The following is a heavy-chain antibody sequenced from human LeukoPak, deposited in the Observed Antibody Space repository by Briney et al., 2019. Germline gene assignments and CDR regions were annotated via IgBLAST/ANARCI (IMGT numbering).Heavy chain of an antibody. CDR1: GGSISSSSYY. V-gene: IGHV4-39*07. D-gene: IGHD3-10*01. CDR2: IYYSGST. Sequence: SETLSLTCTVSGGSISSSSYYWGWIRQPPGKGLEWIGSIYYSGSTYYNPSLKSRVTISVDTSKNQFSLKLSSVTAADTAVYYCAREAGSGSGPPFFDYWGQGTLVTVSS. J-gene: IGHJ4*02. CDR3: AREAGSGSGPPFFDY.